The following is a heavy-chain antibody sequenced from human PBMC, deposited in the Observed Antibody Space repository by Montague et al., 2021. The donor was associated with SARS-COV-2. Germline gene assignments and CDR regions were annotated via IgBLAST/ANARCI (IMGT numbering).Heavy chain of an antibody. Sequence: SETLSLTCTVSHYSITYAYYWGWVRQPPGKGLEWIGSIYYSGSTXYNPSLKSRATISVDTSKNQFSLKLSSVTAADTAVYYCARLRGDYGGTYDTFDIWGQGTMVTVSS. CDR1: HYSITYAYY. J-gene: IGHJ3*02. D-gene: IGHD4-23*01. V-gene: IGHV4-38-2*02. CDR3: ARLRGDYGGTYDTFDI. CDR2: IYYSGST.